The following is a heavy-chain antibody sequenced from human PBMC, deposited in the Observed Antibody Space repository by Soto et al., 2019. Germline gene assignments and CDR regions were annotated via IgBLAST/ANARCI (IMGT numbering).Heavy chain of an antibody. CDR3: AGARMVRGVSYYYGMDV. D-gene: IGHD3-10*01. CDR2: IYHSGST. Sequence: QVQLQESGPGLVKSSQTLSLTCTVSGGSISSGGNYWSWIRQHPGKGLEWIGYIYHSGSTYYNPSLKSRVTISVDTSKNQFSLKLNSVTAADTAVYYCAGARMVRGVSYYYGMDVWGQGTTVTVSS. V-gene: IGHV4-31*03. CDR1: GGSISSGGNY. J-gene: IGHJ6*02.